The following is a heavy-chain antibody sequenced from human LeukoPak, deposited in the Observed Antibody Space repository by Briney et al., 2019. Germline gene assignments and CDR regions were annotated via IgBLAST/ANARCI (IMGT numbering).Heavy chain of an antibody. D-gene: IGHD2-21*01. CDR1: GFTFSRFS. Sequence: GGSLRLSCAAFGFTFSRFSMWWVRQAPGKGLEWVSGISGIGDATFYADSVKGRFTISRDNSKNTLYLQMNSLRAEDTAVYYCAKSHKNWFDPWGQGTLVTVSS. CDR2: ISGIGDAT. CDR3: AKSHKNWFDP. J-gene: IGHJ5*02. V-gene: IGHV3-23*01.